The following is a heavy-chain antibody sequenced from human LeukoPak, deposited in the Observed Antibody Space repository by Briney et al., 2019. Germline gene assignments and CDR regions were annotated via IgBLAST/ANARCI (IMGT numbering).Heavy chain of an antibody. V-gene: IGHV4-34*01. CDR1: GGSFSGYY. Sequence: SETLSLTCAVYGGSFSGYYWSWIRQPPGKGLEWIGEINHSGSTNYNPSLKSRVTISVDTSKNQFSLKLSSVTAADTAVYYCAREGKSRYSSGPIHHWGQGTLVTVSS. CDR3: AREGKSRYSSGPIHH. J-gene: IGHJ1*01. D-gene: IGHD6-19*01. CDR2: INHSGST.